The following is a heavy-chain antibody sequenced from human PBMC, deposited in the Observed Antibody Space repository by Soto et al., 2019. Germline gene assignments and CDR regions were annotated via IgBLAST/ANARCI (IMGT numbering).Heavy chain of an antibody. CDR1: GGSISSSSYY. CDR2: IYYSGST. J-gene: IGHJ6*02. CDR3: ASEAGYDRSGYYPNYGMDV. V-gene: IGHV4-39*01. D-gene: IGHD3-22*01. Sequence: LSLTCTVSGGSISSSSYYWGWIRQPPGKGLGWLGSIYYSGSTYYNPSLKSRVTISVDTSKNQFALKLSSVTAADTAVYYCASEAGYDRSGYYPNYGMDVWGQGTTVTVSS.